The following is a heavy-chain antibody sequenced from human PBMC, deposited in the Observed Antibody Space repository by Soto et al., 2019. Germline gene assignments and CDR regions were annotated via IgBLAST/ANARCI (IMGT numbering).Heavy chain of an antibody. CDR1: GYTFTSYD. D-gene: IGHD2-15*01. J-gene: IGHJ6*02. Sequence: ASGKVSCKASGYTFTSYDINWVRQATGQGLEWMGWMNPNSGNTGYAQKFQGRVTMTRNTSISTAYMELSSLRSEDTAVYYCARGGCSGGSCYWFYYYGMDVWGQGTTVTVSS. V-gene: IGHV1-8*01. CDR2: MNPNSGNT. CDR3: ARGGCSGGSCYWFYYYGMDV.